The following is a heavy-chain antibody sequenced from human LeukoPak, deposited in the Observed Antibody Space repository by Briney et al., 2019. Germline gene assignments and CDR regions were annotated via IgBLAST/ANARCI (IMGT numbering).Heavy chain of an antibody. D-gene: IGHD6-19*01. CDR2: IYSGGST. CDR1: GLTVSSNY. J-gene: IGHJ6*03. CDR3: ARVDREAVAGESYYYYYYYMDV. V-gene: IGHV3-53*01. Sequence: GGSLRLSCAASGLTVSSNYMSWVRQAPRKGLEWVSVIYSGGSTYYADSVKGRFTISRDNSKNTLYLQMNSLRAEDTAVYYCARVDREAVAGESYYYYYYYMDVWGKGTTVTVSS.